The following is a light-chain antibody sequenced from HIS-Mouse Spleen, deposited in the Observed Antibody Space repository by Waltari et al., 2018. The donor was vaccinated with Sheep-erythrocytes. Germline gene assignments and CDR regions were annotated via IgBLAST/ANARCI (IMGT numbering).Light chain of an antibody. Sequence: SYVLTQPPSVSVAPGQTARITCGGNNIGSKSVHWYQQKPGQAPVLVVYDDSDRPSGMAERFSGSNSGNTATLTISRVEAGDEADYYCQVWDSSSDHVVFGGGTKLTVL. CDR3: QVWDSSSDHVV. J-gene: IGLJ2*01. CDR1: NIGSKS. CDR2: DDS. V-gene: IGLV3-21*02.